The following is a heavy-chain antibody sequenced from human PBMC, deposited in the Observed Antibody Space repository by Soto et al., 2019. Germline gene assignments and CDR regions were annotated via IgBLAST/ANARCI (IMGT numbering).Heavy chain of an antibody. CDR1: GSTFSDYY. J-gene: IGHJ6*02. CDR3: AGPSSPLGFYYGMDV. V-gene: IGHV3-11*01. CDR2: ISSSGSTI. Sequence: GGSLRLSCAASGSTFSDYYMSWVRQAPGKGLEWVAFISSSGSTIYYADSVKGRFTISRDNAKNSLYLQMNSLRPEDTAVYYCAGPSSPLGFYYGMDVWGQGTMVTVSS.